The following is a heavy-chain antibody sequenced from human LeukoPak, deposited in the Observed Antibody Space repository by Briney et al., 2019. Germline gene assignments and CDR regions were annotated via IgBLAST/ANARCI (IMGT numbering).Heavy chain of an antibody. CDR2: ISYDGSNK. D-gene: IGHD6-13*01. J-gene: IGHJ4*02. CDR3: ARDGGCFSSSCLDY. CDR1: GFTFSSYA. V-gene: IGHV3-30*04. Sequence: GGSLRLSCAASGFTFSSYAMHWVRQAPGKGLEWVAVISYDGSNKYYADSVKGRFTISRDNSKNTLYLQMNSLRAEDTAVYYCARDGGCFSSSCLDYWGQGTLVTVSS.